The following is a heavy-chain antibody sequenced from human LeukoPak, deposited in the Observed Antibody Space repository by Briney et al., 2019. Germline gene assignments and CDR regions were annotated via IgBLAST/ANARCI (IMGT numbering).Heavy chain of an antibody. V-gene: IGHV1-69*13. CDR2: IIPIFGTA. Sequence: SVKVSCKASGGTFSNYAISWVRQAPGQGLEWMGGIIPIFGTANYAQKFQGRVTITADESTSTAYMELSSLRSEDTAVYYCARGGEYSSSWYDYYYYYGMDVWGQGTTVTVSS. CDR1: GGTFSNYA. J-gene: IGHJ6*02. D-gene: IGHD6-13*01. CDR3: ARGGEYSSSWYDYYYYYGMDV.